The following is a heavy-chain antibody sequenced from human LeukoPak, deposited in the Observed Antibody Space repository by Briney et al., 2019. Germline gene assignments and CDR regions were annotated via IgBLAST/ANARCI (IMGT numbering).Heavy chain of an antibody. J-gene: IGHJ4*02. CDR1: RFTFGDYA. CDR2: IRSKGYGGST. Sequence: GGSLRLSCTDSRFTFGDYAMSWFRQAPGKGLEWVGFIRSKGYGGSTEYAASVKGRFTILRDDSKSIAYLQMNSLKTEDTAVYLCTKCSGGSCYPPGYFDYWGQGTLVTVSS. V-gene: IGHV3-49*03. CDR3: TKCSGGSCYPPGYFDY. D-gene: IGHD2-15*01.